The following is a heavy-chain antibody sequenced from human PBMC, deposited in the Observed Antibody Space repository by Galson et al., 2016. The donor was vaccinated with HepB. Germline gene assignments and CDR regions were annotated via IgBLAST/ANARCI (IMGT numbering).Heavy chain of an antibody. V-gene: IGHV4-39*01. CDR1: GGSISSSNYY. CDR2: IYYSGST. D-gene: IGHD3-10*01. CDR3: ARQFRLKGWGFRESLAN. Sequence: SETLSLTCTVSGGSISSSNYYWGWIRQPPGKGLEWIGSIYYSGSTYYNPSLKSRVTISVHTSKNQFSLKLSSVTAADTALYYCARQFRLKGWGFRESLANWGQGTLVTVSS. J-gene: IGHJ4*02.